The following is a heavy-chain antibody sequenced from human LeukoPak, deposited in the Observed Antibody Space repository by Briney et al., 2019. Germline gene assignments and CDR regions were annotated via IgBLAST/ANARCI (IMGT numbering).Heavy chain of an antibody. V-gene: IGHV3-43D*04. CDR3: AKDSGFGELFSSGMDV. J-gene: IGHJ6*04. CDR1: GFTFDDYA. CDR2: ISWDGGST. D-gene: IGHD3-10*01. Sequence: GGSLRLSCAVSGFTFDDYAMHWVRQAPGKGLEWVSLISWDGGSTYYADSVKGRFTISRDNSKNSLYLQMNSLRAEDTALYYCAKDSGFGELFSSGMDVWGKGTTVTVSS.